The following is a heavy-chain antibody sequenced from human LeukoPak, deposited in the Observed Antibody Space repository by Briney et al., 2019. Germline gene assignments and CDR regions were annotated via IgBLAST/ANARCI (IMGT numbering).Heavy chain of an antibody. D-gene: IGHD6-13*01. V-gene: IGHV5-51*01. J-gene: IGHJ6*02. CDR1: GYSFTSYW. CDR2: IYPGDSDT. Sequence: HGESLKISCKGSGYSFTSYWIGWVRHMPGKGLEWMGIIYPGDSDTRYSPSFQGQVTISADKSISTAYLQWSSLKASDTAMYYCARHPGSSWNHYYYYGMDVWGQGTTVTVSS. CDR3: ARHPGSSWNHYYYYGMDV.